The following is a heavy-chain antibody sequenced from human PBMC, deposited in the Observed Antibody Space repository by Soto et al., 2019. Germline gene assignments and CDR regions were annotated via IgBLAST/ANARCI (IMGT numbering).Heavy chain of an antibody. D-gene: IGHD1-26*01. CDR3: ARGSGTGLVVGPKCWFDP. V-gene: IGHV1-69*13. Sequence: ASVKVSCKASGGTFSSYAISWVRQAPGQGLEWMGGIIPIFGTANYAQKFQGRVTITADESTSTAYMELSSLRSEDTAVYYCARGSGTGLVVGPKCWFDPWGQGTLVTVSS. CDR2: IIPIFGTA. J-gene: IGHJ5*02. CDR1: GGTFSSYA.